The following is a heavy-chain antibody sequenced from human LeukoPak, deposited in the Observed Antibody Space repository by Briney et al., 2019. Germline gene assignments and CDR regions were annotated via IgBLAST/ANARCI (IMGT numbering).Heavy chain of an antibody. Sequence: GGSLRLSCAASGFTFSSYSMNWVRQAPGKGLEWVSSISSSSSYIYYADSVKGRFTISRDNAKNSLYLQMSSLRAEDTAVYYCARDYRIVGAEPYYFDYWGQGTLVTVSS. D-gene: IGHD1-26*01. CDR1: GFTFSSYS. J-gene: IGHJ4*02. CDR3: ARDYRIVGAEPYYFDY. CDR2: ISSSSSYI. V-gene: IGHV3-21*01.